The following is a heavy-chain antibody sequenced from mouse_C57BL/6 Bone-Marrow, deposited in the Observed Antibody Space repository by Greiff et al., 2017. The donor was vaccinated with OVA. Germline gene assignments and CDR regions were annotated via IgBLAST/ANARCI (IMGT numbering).Heavy chain of an antibody. Sequence: QVQLQQSGAELVKPGASVKLSCKASGYTFTSYWMHWVKQRPGHGLEWIGMIHPNSGSTNYNEKFKSKATLTVDKSSSTAYMQLSSLTSEDSAVYYCARPVGDLNGYFDVWGTGTTVTGAS. J-gene: IGHJ1*03. CDR1: GYTFTSYW. D-gene: IGHD1-3*01. V-gene: IGHV1-64*01. CDR2: IHPNSGST. CDR3: ARPVGDLNGYFDV.